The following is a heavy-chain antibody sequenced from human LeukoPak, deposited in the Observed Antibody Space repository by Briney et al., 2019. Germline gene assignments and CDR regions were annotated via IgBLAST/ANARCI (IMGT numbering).Heavy chain of an antibody. D-gene: IGHD3-22*01. CDR3: ARADYDSSGYYYEGPFDY. J-gene: IGHJ4*02. Sequence: GGSLRLSCAASGFTFDDYGMSWVRHAPGKGLEWVSGINWNGGSTGYADSVKGRFTISRDNAKNSLYLQMNSLRAEDTALYYCARADYDSSGYYYEGPFDYWGQGTLVTVSS. CDR2: INWNGGST. CDR1: GFTFDDYG. V-gene: IGHV3-20*04.